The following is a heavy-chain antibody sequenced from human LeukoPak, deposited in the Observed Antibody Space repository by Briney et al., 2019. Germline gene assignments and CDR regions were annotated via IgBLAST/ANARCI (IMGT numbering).Heavy chain of an antibody. J-gene: IGHJ4*02. V-gene: IGHV1-8*01. Sequence: GASVKVSCKASGYTFTSYDINWVRQATGQGLEWMGWMNSNSGNTGYAQKFQGRVTMTRNTSISTAYMELSSLRSEDTAVYYCASVGVAVAGTPDYWGQGTLVTVSS. CDR2: MNSNSGNT. CDR1: GYTFTSYD. CDR3: ASVGVAVAGTPDY. D-gene: IGHD6-19*01.